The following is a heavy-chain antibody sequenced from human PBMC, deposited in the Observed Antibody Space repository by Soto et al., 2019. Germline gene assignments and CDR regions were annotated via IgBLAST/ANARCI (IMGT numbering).Heavy chain of an antibody. J-gene: IGHJ5*02. D-gene: IGHD5-12*01. Sequence: ASVKVSCKASGYTFFTYDISWVRQAPGPGLEWMGWISTYSGDTKYAQKFQGRVTMTTDTSTTTAYLELRSLRSDDTAAYYCARQHGPTTSDHRSDPRGQGTMV. V-gene: IGHV1-18*01. CDR2: ISTYSGDT. CDR1: GYTFFTYD. CDR3: ARQHGPTTSDHRSDP.